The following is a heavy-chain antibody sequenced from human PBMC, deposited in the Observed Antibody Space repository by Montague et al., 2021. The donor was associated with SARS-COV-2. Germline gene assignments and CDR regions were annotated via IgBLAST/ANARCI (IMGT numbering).Heavy chain of an antibody. CDR2: INHSGST. Sequence: SETLSLTCAVYGGSFNDYYWSWIRQPPGKGLEWIGQINHSGSTNYNPSLKSRVTISVDTSKNQFSLKLRSMTAAGTAVYYCARGREGITMILVGIGYSYDLDDWGQGTLVTVSS. CDR3: ARGREGITMILVGIGYSYDLDD. D-gene: IGHD3-22*01. J-gene: IGHJ4*02. CDR1: GGSFNDYY. V-gene: IGHV4-34*01.